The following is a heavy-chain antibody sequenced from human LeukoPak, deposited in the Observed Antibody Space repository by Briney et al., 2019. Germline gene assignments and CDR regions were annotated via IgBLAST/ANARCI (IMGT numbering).Heavy chain of an antibody. Sequence: SETLSLTRAVYGGSFSGYYWSWIRQPPGKGLEWIGEINHSGSTNYNPSLKSRVTISVDTSKNQFSLKLSSVTAADTAVYYCARLYILQIHTMDVWGQGTTVTISS. V-gene: IGHV4-34*01. J-gene: IGHJ6*02. CDR2: INHSGST. CDR3: ARLYILQIHTMDV. D-gene: IGHD2-2*02. CDR1: GGSFSGYY.